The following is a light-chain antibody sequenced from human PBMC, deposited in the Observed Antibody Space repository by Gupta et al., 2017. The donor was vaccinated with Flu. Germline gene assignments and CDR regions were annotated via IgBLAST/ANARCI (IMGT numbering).Light chain of an antibody. Sequence: SVLTPPPPVSGAPGQRVPISCTGSSSNIGAGYDVHWYQQLPGTAPKLLIYGNSNRPSGVPDRFSGSKSGTSASLAITGLQAEDEADYYCQSYDSSLSVYVVFGGGTKLTVL. CDR2: GNS. CDR3: QSYDSSLSVYVV. V-gene: IGLV1-40*01. J-gene: IGLJ2*01. CDR1: SSNIGAGYD.